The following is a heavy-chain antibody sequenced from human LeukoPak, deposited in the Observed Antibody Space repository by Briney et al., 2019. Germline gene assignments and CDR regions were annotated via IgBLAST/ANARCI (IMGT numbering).Heavy chain of an antibody. CDR1: GYTFTSYY. Sequence: ASVKVSCKASGYTFTSYYMHWVRQAPGQGLEWMGIINPSGGSTSYAQKFQGRVTMTRDTSISTAYMELSRLRSDDTAVYYCASWGVGATDYYYYMDVWGKGTTVTVSS. CDR2: INPSGGST. D-gene: IGHD1-26*01. CDR3: ASWGVGATDYYYYMDV. J-gene: IGHJ6*03. V-gene: IGHV1-46*01.